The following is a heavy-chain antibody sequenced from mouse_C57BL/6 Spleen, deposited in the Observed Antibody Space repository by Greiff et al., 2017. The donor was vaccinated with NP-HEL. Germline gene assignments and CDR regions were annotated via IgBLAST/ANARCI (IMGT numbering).Heavy chain of an antibody. CDR2: IYPSDSET. Sequence: QVQLQQPGAELVRPGSLVKLSCKASGYTFTSYWMDWVKQRPGQGLEWIGNIYPSDSETHYNQKFKDKATLTVDKSSSTAYMQLSSLTSEDSAVYYCARCYGSSPWFAYWGQGTLVTVSA. CDR1: GYTFTSYW. CDR3: ARCYGSSPWFAY. J-gene: IGHJ3*01. V-gene: IGHV1-61*01. D-gene: IGHD1-1*01.